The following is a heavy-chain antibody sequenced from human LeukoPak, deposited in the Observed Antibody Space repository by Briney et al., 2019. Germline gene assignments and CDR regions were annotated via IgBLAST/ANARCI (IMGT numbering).Heavy chain of an antibody. CDR2: IKQDGSEK. Sequence: GGSLRLSCVASGLSFGNYWVDWVRQAPGKGLEWVGNIKQDGSEKYYVDSVKGRFTISRDNAKNSLYLDMNSLRVEDTAIYYCTRDFDPWGQGTLVTVSS. CDR3: TRDFDP. J-gene: IGHJ5*02. CDR1: GLSFGNYW. V-gene: IGHV3-7*01.